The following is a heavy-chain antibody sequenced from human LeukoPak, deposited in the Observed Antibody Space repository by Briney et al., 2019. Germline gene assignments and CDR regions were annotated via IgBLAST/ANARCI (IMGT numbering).Heavy chain of an antibody. CDR3: ASDSGIVGATSPFY. CDR1: GFPISNGYY. CDR2: IYHSGST. J-gene: IGHJ4*02. Sequence: SETLSLTCTVSGFPISNGYYWGWIRQPPGKGLEWIGSIYHSGSTYYNPSLKSRVTISVDTSKNQFAPKLSSVTAADTAVYYCASDSGIVGATSPFYWGQGTLVTVSS. V-gene: IGHV4-38-2*02. D-gene: IGHD1-26*01.